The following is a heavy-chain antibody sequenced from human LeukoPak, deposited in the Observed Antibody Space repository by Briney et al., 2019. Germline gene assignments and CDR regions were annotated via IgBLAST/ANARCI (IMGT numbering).Heavy chain of an antibody. CDR2: ITPNSGGT. J-gene: IGHJ4*02. CDR1: GYTFTGYY. Sequence: GASVKVSCKASGYTFTGYYMHWVRQAPGQGLEWMGRITPNSGGTNFAQKFQGRVTMTRDTSIRTAYMELSRLTSDDTAVYYCARRYSSGGVNYFDYWGQGTLVTVSS. V-gene: IGHV1-2*06. D-gene: IGHD6-25*01. CDR3: ARRYSSGGVNYFDY.